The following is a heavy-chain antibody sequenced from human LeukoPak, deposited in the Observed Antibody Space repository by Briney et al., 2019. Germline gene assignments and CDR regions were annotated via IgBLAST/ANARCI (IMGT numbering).Heavy chain of an antibody. J-gene: IGHJ4*02. V-gene: IGHV3-23*01. CDR2: ISGSGGST. CDR3: AEDTGCTCDRTFDF. CDR1: FTFYIYG. D-gene: IGHD1-14*01. Sequence: GGSLKPLLSSLGFTFYIYGLGLGPQAPGKGLEWVSAISGSGGSTYYADSVKGRFTISRDNSKHTVYLQMSSLRAEDTAVYYWAEDTGCTCDRTFDFWGQGTLVTVSS.